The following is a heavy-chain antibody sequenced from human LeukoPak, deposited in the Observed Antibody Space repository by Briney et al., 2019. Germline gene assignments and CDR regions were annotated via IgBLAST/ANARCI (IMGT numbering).Heavy chain of an antibody. CDR1: GFTFSSDS. CDR3: ARNAAVTSYYYFEY. J-gene: IGHJ4*02. V-gene: IGHV3-48*01. D-gene: IGHD4-17*01. CDR2: MSSSSSTI. Sequence: GGSLRLSCAASGFTFSSDSMNWVRQAPGRGLEWVSYMSSSSSTIYYADSVKGRFTISRDNAKNSLYLQMNSLRAEDTAVYYCARNAAVTSYYYFEYWGQGSLVTVSS.